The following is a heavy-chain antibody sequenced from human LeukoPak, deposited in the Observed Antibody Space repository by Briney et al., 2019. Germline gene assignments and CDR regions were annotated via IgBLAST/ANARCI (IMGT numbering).Heavy chain of an antibody. D-gene: IGHD3-9*01. V-gene: IGHV1-8*01. J-gene: IGHJ4*02. CDR1: GYTFTSYD. Sequence: ASVKVSCKASGYTFTSYDINWVRQATGQGLEWMGWMNPNSGNTGYAQKFQGRVTMTRNTSISTAYMELSSLRSEVTAVYYCARGDVGVLRYFDWLYYFDYWGQGTLVTVSS. CDR3: ARGDVGVLRYFDWLYYFDY. CDR2: MNPNSGNT.